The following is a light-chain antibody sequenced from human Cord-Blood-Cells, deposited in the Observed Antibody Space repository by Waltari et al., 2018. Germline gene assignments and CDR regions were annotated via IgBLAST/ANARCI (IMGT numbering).Light chain of an antibody. CDR1: QSVSSY. Sequence: EIVLTQSPATLSLSPGERATLSCRASQSVSSYLAWYQQKPGQAPRLLIYDASNGATGIPARFSGSGSGTDFTLTISSLEPEDFAVYYCQQRSNWPPWTFGQGP. CDR2: DAS. CDR3: QQRSNWPPWT. V-gene: IGKV3-11*01. J-gene: IGKJ1*01.